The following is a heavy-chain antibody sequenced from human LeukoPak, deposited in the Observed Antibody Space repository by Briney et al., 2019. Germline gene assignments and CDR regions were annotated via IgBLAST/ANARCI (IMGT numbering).Heavy chain of an antibody. V-gene: IGHV4-30-2*01. J-gene: IGHJ4*02. D-gene: IGHD3-9*01. CDR1: GGSISSGGYS. CDR3: ARGGGLRYFDWSEKPFDY. CDR2: IYHSGST. Sequence: SETLSLTCAVSGGSISSGGYSWSWIRQPPGKGLEWIGYIYHSGSTYYNPSLKSRVTISVDRSKNQFSLKLSSVTAADTAVYYCARGGGLRYFDWSEKPFDYWGQGTLVTVSP.